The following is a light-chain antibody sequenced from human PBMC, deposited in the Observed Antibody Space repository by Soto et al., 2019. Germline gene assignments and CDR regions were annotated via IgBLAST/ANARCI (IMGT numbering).Light chain of an antibody. J-gene: IGLJ2*01. Sequence: QSVLTQPASVSGSPGQSITISCTGTSSDVGGYNYVSWYQQHPGKAPKLMIYEVSNRPSGVSNRFSGSKSGNTASLTISGLQAEDEADYYCSSYTSSSTRVFGGRTKVTVL. CDR3: SSYTSSSTRV. CDR2: EVS. CDR1: SSDVGGYNY. V-gene: IGLV2-14*01.